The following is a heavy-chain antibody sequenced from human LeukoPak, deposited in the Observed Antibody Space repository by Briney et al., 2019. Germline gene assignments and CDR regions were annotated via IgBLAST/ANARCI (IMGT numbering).Heavy chain of an antibody. D-gene: IGHD6-13*01. Sequence: SVKVSCKASGYTFTSYYIHWVRQAPGQGLEWMGIINPSGGSTSYAQKFQGRVTVTTDTSTSTVYMELSILRSEDTAVYYCARECRIAAAGTLDAFDIWGQGTMVTVSS. J-gene: IGHJ3*02. CDR3: ARECRIAAAGTLDAFDI. CDR2: INPSGGST. CDR1: GYTFTSYY. V-gene: IGHV1-46*01.